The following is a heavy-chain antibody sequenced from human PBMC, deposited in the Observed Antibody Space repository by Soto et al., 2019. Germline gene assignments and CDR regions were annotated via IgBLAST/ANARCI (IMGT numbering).Heavy chain of an antibody. CDR3: GKAPGGEGLYFFEF. CDR2: ISAFNGNT. CDR1: GYTFTSYG. V-gene: IGHV1-18*01. J-gene: IGHJ4*02. D-gene: IGHD3-16*01. Sequence: QVQLVQSGAEVKKPGASVKVSCKASGYTFTSYGISWVRQAPGQGLEWMGWISAFNGNTNYAQKLQGRVTMTTGTADSTAYRELRSRRSDERAVYYCGKAPGGEGLYFFEFWGPGTLVTVSS.